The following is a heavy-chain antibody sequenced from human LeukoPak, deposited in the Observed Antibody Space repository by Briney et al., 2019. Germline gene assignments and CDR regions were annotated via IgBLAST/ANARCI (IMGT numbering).Heavy chain of an antibody. D-gene: IGHD3-10*01. V-gene: IGHV4-39*01. Sequence: SETLSLTXTVSGGSIGSSSYYWGGIRQPPGKGLEWIATIYYSGSTYYNPSLKSRVTISVDTSKNQFSLKLSSVTAADTAVYYCARPDTGSGSSKGALWGQGTLVTVSS. CDR3: ARPDTGSGSSKGAL. CDR1: GGSIGSSSYY. J-gene: IGHJ4*02. CDR2: IYYSGST.